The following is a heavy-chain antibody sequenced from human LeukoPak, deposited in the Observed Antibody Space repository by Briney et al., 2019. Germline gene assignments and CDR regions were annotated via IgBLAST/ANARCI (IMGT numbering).Heavy chain of an antibody. CDR2: ISGSGGST. D-gene: IGHD3-22*01. CDR1: GFTFSSYA. CDR3: ARERHYDSSGYYSPNFFDY. Sequence: GGSLRLSCAASGFTFSSYAMSWVRQAPGKGLEWVSAISGSGGSTYYADSVKGRFTISRDNSKNTLYLQMNSLRAEDTAVYYCARERHYDSSGYYSPNFFDYWGQGTLVTVSS. V-gene: IGHV3-23*01. J-gene: IGHJ4*02.